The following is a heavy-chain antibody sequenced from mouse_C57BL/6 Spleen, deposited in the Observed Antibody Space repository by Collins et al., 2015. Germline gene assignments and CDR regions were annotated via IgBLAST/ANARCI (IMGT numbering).Heavy chain of an antibody. J-gene: IGHJ2*01. D-gene: IGHD1-1*01. Sequence: EVQLVESGELSEAWRSLKLSCAASGFTFSSYAMSWVRQSPEKRLEWVAEISSGGSYTYYPDTVTGRFTISRDNAKNTLYLEMSSLRSEDTAMYYCARYYGSNYFDYWGQGTTLTVSS. CDR3: ARYYGSNYFDY. V-gene: IGHV5-9-4*01. CDR1: GFTFSSYA. CDR2: ISSGGSYT.